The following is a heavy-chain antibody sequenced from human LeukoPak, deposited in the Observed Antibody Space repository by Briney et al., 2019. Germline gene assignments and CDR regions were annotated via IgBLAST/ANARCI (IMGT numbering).Heavy chain of an antibody. CDR1: GGSFSGYY. V-gene: IGHV4-34*01. CDR3: ATRGYVWGSYRFDY. CDR2: INHSGST. Sequence: SETLSLTCAVYGGSFSGYYWSWIRQPPGKGLEWIGEINHSGSTNYNPSLKGRVTISVDTSKNQFSLKLSSVTAADTAVYYCATRGYVWGSYRFDYWGQGTLVTVSS. D-gene: IGHD3-16*02. J-gene: IGHJ4*02.